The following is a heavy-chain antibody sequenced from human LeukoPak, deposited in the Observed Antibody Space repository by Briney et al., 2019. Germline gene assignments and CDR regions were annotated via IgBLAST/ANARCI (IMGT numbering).Heavy chain of an antibody. J-gene: IGHJ4*02. CDR1: GYTFTDFY. CDR2: INPNSGDT. Sequence: ASVKVSCKASGYTFTDFYLHWVRQVPGQGLEWMGCINPNSGDTNYGQKFQGRVTMTRATSISTAYMELSRQTSDDTAMYYCARVEGLSSSPRTLRYWGQGTLVSVSS. CDR3: ARVEGLSSSPRTLRY. D-gene: IGHD2-15*01. V-gene: IGHV1-2*02.